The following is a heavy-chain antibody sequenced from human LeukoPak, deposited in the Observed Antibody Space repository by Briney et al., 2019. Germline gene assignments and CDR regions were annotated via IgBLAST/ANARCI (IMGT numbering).Heavy chain of an antibody. CDR2: ISAYNGNT. J-gene: IGHJ4*02. CDR3: AREAARRGVFDY. Sequence: ASVKVSCKASGYTFTSYGISWVRHAPGQGLEWMGWISAYNGNTNYAQKLQGRVTMTTDTSTSTAYMELRSLRSDDTAVYYCAREAARRGVFDYWGQGTLVTVSS. V-gene: IGHV1-18*04. CDR1: GYTFTSYG. D-gene: IGHD3-10*01.